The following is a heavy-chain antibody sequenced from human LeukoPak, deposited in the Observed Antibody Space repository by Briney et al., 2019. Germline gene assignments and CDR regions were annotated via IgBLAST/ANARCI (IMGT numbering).Heavy chain of an antibody. Sequence: PGGSLRLSCAASGDTFSNHWMSWVRQAPGKGVEWVANIKQDGSEKNYADSVRGRFTISRDNAKNSLYLQVNSLSAHDTAVYYCVRNGYNTSSVFRDWGQGTLVTVSS. CDR3: VRNGYNTSSVFRD. CDR1: GDTFSNHW. J-gene: IGHJ4*02. V-gene: IGHV3-7*01. CDR2: IKQDGSEK. D-gene: IGHD6-6*01.